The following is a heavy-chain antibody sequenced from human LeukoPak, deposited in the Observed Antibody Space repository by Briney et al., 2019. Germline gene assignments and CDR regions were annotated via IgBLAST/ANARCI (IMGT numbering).Heavy chain of an antibody. CDR2: IYTSGST. CDR1: GVSISSYY. V-gene: IGHV4-4*07. J-gene: IGHJ5*02. Sequence: PSETLSLTCTVSGVSISSYYWSWVRQPAGKGLEWIGRIYTSGSTNYNPSLKSRVTMSVDTSKNQFSLKLSSVTAADTAVYYCATGGSYWFDPWGQGTLVTVSS. D-gene: IGHD1-26*01. CDR3: ATGGSYWFDP.